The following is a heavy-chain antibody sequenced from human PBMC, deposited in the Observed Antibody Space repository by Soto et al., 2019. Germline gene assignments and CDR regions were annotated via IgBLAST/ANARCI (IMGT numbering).Heavy chain of an antibody. CDR1: GGSIDTGGFY. Sequence: QVQLQESGPGLVKPSQTLTLTCSVSGGSIDTGGFYWSWARQLPAKGLQWIGYIYYTGAAYYNPALKSLVVISLDTSANQFSLSLTSLTAADTAVYYCASGTFNDISFDSWGQGRLVTVSS. J-gene: IGHJ4*02. D-gene: IGHD2-21*01. CDR3: ASGTFNDISFDS. CDR2: IYYTGAA. V-gene: IGHV4-31*01.